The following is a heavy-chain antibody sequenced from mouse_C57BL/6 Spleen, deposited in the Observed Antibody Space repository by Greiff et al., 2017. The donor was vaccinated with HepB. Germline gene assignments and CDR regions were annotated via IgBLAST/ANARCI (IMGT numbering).Heavy chain of an antibody. CDR3: ARLYYYGSTPFDY. Sequence: EVQLQQSGPELVKPGASVKIPCKASGYTFTDYNMDWVKQSHGKSLEWIGDINPNNGGTTYNQKFKGKATLTVDKSSSTAYMELRSLTSEDTAVYYCARLYYYGSTPFDYWGQGTTLTVSS. J-gene: IGHJ2*01. CDR2: INPNNGGT. D-gene: IGHD1-1*01. CDR1: GYTFTDYN. V-gene: IGHV1-18*01.